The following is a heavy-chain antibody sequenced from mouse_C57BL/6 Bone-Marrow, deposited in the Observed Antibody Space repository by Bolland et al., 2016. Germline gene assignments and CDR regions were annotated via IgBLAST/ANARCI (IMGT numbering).Heavy chain of an antibody. V-gene: IGHV5-12*01. CDR2: ISNGGGST. CDR3: ARADY. J-gene: IGHJ2*01. Sequence: WVAYISNGGGSTYYPDTVKGRFTISRDNAKNTLYLQMSRLKSEDTAMYYCARADYWGQGTT.